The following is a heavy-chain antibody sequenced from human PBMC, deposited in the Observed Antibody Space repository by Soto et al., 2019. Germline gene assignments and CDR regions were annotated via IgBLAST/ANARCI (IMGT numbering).Heavy chain of an antibody. CDR2: IRGGGGSK. J-gene: IGHJ4*02. CDR1: GFPFSSYV. V-gene: IGHV3-23*01. CDR3: AKDPRDYYDSSGYSG. D-gene: IGHD3-22*01. Sequence: GGSLRLSCAASGFPFSSYVMSWVRLAPGKGLEWVAVIRGGGGSKYYADSVKGRFTISRDNSKNTLYLQMNSLRAEDTAVYYCAKDPRDYYDSSGYSGWGQGTLVTVSS.